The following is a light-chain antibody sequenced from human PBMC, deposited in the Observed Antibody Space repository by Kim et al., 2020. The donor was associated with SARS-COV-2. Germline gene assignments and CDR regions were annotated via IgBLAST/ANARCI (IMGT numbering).Light chain of an antibody. V-gene: IGKV3-20*01. J-gene: IGKJ4*01. CDR1: QSVSSSY. Sequence: LSPGERATLACRASQSVSSSYLAWYQQKPGQAPRLLIYDASTRATGIPDRFSGRGSGTDFTLTISRLEPEDFALYYCQQYGTSFLTFGGGTKVESN. CDR3: QQYGTSFLT. CDR2: DAS.